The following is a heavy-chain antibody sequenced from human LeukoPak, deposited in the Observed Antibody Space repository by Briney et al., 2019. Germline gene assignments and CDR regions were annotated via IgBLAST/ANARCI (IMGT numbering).Heavy chain of an antibody. V-gene: IGHV1-2*02. Sequence: ASVKVSCKASGYTFTGYYMHWVRQAPGQGLEWMGWINPNSGGTNYAQKFQGRVTMTRDTSISTAYMELSSLRSEDTAVYYCTREGMYSSSWYWFDPWGQGTLVTVSS. CDR2: INPNSGGT. CDR3: TREGMYSSSWYWFDP. CDR1: GYTFTGYY. D-gene: IGHD6-13*01. J-gene: IGHJ5*02.